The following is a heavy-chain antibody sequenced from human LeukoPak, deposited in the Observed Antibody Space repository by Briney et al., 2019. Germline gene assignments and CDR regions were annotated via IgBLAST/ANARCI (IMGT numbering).Heavy chain of an antibody. V-gene: IGHV1-2*02. Sequence: ASVKVSCKTSGGTFSNYEISWVRQAPGQGLEWMGWINPNSGGTTYAQKFQGRVTMTRDTSISTAYMEMSRLRSDDTAVYYCASVGSRWNYWGQGILVTVSS. CDR1: GGTFSNYE. CDR3: ASVGSRWNY. J-gene: IGHJ4*02. D-gene: IGHD6-13*01. CDR2: INPNSGGT.